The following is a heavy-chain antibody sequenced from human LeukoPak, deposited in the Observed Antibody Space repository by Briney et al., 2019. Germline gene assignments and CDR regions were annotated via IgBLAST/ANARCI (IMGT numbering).Heavy chain of an antibody. CDR1: GGTFSSYA. D-gene: IGHD4-17*01. Sequence: ASVKVSCKASGGTFSSYAISWVRQAPGQGLEWMGWISAYNGNTNYAQKLQGRVTMTTDTSTSTAYMELRSLRSEDTAVYYCATHQHTVTWDYWGQGTLVTVSS. J-gene: IGHJ4*02. V-gene: IGHV1-18*01. CDR2: ISAYNGNT. CDR3: ATHQHTVTWDY.